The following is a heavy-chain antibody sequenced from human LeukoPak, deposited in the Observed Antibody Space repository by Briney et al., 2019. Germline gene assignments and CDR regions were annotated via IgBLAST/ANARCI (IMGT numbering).Heavy chain of an antibody. CDR1: GYTFTSYD. D-gene: IGHD1-26*01. CDR2: MNPNSGNT. V-gene: IGHV1-8*01. J-gene: IGHJ3*02. Sequence: ASVKVSCKASGYTFTSYDINWVRQATRQGLEWMGWMNPNSGNTGYAQKFQGRVTMTRNTSISTAYMELSSLRSEDTAVYYCARRGWVTDAFDIWGQGTMVTVSS. CDR3: ARRGWVTDAFDI.